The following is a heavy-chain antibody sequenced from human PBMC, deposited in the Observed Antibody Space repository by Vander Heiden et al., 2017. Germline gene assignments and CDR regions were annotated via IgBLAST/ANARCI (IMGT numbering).Heavy chain of an antibody. D-gene: IGHD1-26*01. CDR2: ISYDGSNK. V-gene: IGHV3-30*18. Sequence: QVQLVQSGGGVVQPGWSLRRSCSASGFTFSSYGMHWVRQAPGKGLEWVAVISYDGSNKYYADSVKGRFTISRDNSKNTLYLQMNSLRAEDTAVYYCAKEGGSNRYWGQGTLVTVSS. J-gene: IGHJ4*02. CDR1: GFTFSSYG. CDR3: AKEGGSNRY.